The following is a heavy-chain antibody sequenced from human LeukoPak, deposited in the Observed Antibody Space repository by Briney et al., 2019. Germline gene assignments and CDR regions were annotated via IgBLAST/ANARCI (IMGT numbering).Heavy chain of an antibody. J-gene: IGHJ6*02. CDR1: GGSFSGYY. V-gene: IGHV4-34*01. D-gene: IGHD1-14*01. Sequence: QPSETLSLTCAVYGGSFSGYYWSWIRQPPGKGLEWIGEINHSGSTNYNPSLKSRVTISVDTSKNQFSLKLSSVTAADTAVYYCARGWVGYNWNHPYYHYYGMDVWGQGTTVTVSS. CDR3: ARGWVGYNWNHPYYHYYGMDV. CDR2: INHSGST.